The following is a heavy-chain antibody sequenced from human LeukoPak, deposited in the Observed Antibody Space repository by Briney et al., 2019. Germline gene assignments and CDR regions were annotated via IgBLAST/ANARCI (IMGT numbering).Heavy chain of an antibody. V-gene: IGHV4-39*01. CDR3: ARTGFGIGYFDY. Sequence: SETLSLTCTVSGGSISSSSYYWGWIRQPPGKGLEWIGSIYYSGSTYYNPSLKSRVTISVDTSKNQFSLKLSSVTAADTAVYYCARTGFGIGYFDYWGQGTLVTVSS. CDR2: IYYSGST. D-gene: IGHD1-14*01. CDR1: GGSISSSSYY. J-gene: IGHJ4*02.